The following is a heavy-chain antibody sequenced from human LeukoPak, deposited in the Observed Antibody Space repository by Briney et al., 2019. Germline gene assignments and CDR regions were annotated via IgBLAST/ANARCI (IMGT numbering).Heavy chain of an antibody. D-gene: IGHD2-2*01. CDR1: GDSVSSNSVT. J-gene: IGHJ5*02. CDR3: ARRLTQYDCFDP. Sequence: SQTLSLTCAISGDSVSSNSVTWNSIRQSPSRGLEWLGSTYYRSTWYNDYAVSVRGRITVNPDTSKNQYSLHLNSVTPEDTAVYCCARRLTQYDCFDPWGQGILVTVSS. V-gene: IGHV6-1*01. CDR2: TYYRSTWYN.